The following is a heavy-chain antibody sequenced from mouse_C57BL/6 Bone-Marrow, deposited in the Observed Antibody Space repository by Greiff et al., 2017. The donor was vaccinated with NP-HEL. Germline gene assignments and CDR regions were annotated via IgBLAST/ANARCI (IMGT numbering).Heavy chain of an antibody. CDR2: ISSGGDYI. Sequence: EVNVVESGEGLVKPGGSLKLSCAASGFTFSSYAMSWVRQTPEKRLEWVAYISSGGDYIYYADTVKGRFTISRDNARNTLYLQMSSLKSEDTAMYYCTREGFDYDVGGYYAMDYWGQGTAVTVSS. CDR3: TREGFDYDVGGYYAMDY. D-gene: IGHD2-4*01. CDR1: GFTFSSYA. V-gene: IGHV5-9-1*02. J-gene: IGHJ4*01.